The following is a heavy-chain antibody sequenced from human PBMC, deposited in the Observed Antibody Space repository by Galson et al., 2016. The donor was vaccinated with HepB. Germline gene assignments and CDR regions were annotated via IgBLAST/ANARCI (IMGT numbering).Heavy chain of an antibody. V-gene: IGHV3-9*01. J-gene: IGHJ6*02. D-gene: IGHD3-16*01. CDR2: IYYNSDRI. Sequence: SLRLSCAASGFTFDDSAMHWVRQTPGKGLEWVSGIYYNSDRIGYADSVRGRFTISRDNARNSLYLQMNSLEPEDSALYYCVRDMAPGGAGGWGHGTTVTVSS. CDR3: VRDMAPGGAGG. CDR1: GFTFDDSA.